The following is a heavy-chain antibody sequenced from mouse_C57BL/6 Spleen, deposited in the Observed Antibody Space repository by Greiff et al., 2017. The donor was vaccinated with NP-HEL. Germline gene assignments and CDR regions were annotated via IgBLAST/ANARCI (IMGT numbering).Heavy chain of an antibody. CDR3: ARTYYYGSSYDYFDY. Sequence: QVQLQQPGAELVRPGTSVKLSCKASGYTFTSYWMHWVKQRPGQGLEWIGVIDPSASYTNYNQKIKGKATWTVDTSSSTAYMQLSSLTSDDSAVYYCARTYYYGSSYDYFDYWGQGTTLTVSS. CDR1: GYTFTSYW. CDR2: IDPSASYT. D-gene: IGHD1-1*01. J-gene: IGHJ2*01. V-gene: IGHV1-59*01.